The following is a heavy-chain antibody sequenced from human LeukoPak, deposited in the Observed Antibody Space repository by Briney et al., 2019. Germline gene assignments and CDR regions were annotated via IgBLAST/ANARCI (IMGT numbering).Heavy chain of an antibody. CDR3: ARDPTVTTPDDAFDI. J-gene: IGHJ3*02. Sequence: SETLSLTCTVSGGSISSYYWSWIREPAGKGLEGIGRIYTSGSTNYNPSLKSRVTISVDTPKNQFSLKLSSVTAADTAVYYCARDPTVTTPDDAFDIWGQGTMVTVSS. V-gene: IGHV4-4*07. CDR1: GGSISSYY. D-gene: IGHD4-17*01. CDR2: IYTSGST.